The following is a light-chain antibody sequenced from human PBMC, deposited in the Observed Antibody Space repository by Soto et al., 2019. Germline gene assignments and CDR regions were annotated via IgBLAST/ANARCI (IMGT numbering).Light chain of an antibody. CDR3: ATWDDSLNGVV. CDR2: RNN. CDR1: TSNIGSNY. J-gene: IGLJ2*01. V-gene: IGLV1-47*01. Sequence: QSVLTQPPSASGTPGQRVTISSSGSTSNIGSNYVYWYQQFPGTAPKILIYRNNQRPSGVPDRFSGSKSGTSASLAISGLRSEDEADYYCATWDDSLNGVVFGGGTKVTVL.